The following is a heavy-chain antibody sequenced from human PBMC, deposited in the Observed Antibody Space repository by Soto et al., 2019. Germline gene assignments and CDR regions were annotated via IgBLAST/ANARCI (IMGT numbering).Heavy chain of an antibody. D-gene: IGHD1-1*01. CDR1: GFTFSSYA. CDR3: LTGPSNFDY. J-gene: IGHJ4*02. V-gene: IGHV3-30-3*01. CDR2: ISYDGSNK. Sequence: AGGSLRLSCAASGFTFSSYAMHWVRQAPGKGLEWVAVISYDGSNKYYADSVKGRFTISRDNSKNTLYLQMNSLRAEDTAVYYCLTGPSNFDYWGQGTLVTVSS.